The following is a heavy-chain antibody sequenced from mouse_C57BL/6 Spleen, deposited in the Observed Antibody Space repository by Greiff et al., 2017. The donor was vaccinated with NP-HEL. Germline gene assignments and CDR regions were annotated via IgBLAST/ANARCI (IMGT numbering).Heavy chain of an antibody. CDR1: GYTFTNYW. CDR2: IYPGGGYT. D-gene: IGHD2-3*01. V-gene: IGHV1-63*01. CDR3: ARRGYDGYPDY. Sequence: VQLQESGAELVRPGTSVKMSCKASGYTFTNYWIGWAKQRPGHGLEWIGDIYPGGGYTNYNEKFKGKATLTADKSSSTAYMQFSSLTSEDSAIYYCARRGYDGYPDYWGQGTTLTVSS. J-gene: IGHJ2*01.